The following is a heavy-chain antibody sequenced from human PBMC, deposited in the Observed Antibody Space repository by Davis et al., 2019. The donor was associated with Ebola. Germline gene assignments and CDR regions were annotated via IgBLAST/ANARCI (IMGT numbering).Heavy chain of an antibody. V-gene: IGHV3-74*01. Sequence: GESLKISCAASGFTFSNYWIHWVRQVPGKGLVWVSRINLDGSRTTYANAVKGRFTISRDNVKSSLYLQMNSLRAEDTAVYYCARVRAPYYFDYWGQGTLVTVSS. CDR3: ARVRAPYYFDY. CDR1: GFTFSNYW. J-gene: IGHJ4*02. CDR2: INLDGSRT.